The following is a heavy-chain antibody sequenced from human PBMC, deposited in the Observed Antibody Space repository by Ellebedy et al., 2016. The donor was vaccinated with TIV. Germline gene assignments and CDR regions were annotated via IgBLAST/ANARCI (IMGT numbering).Heavy chain of an antibody. V-gene: IGHV4-59*12. J-gene: IGHJ6*02. Sequence: SETLSLXXTVSGGSISSYYWSWIRQPPGKGLEWIGYIYYSGSTNYNPALRSRVTISVDTSKNQFSLKLSSVTAADTAVYYCARLRLLRAISYYYYGMDVWGQGTTVTVSS. CDR2: IYYSGST. CDR1: GGSISSYY. D-gene: IGHD2-15*01. CDR3: ARLRLLRAISYYYYGMDV.